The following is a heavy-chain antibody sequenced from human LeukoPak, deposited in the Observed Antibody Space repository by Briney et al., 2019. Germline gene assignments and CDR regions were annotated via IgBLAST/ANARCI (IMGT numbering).Heavy chain of an antibody. V-gene: IGHV3-48*03. Sequence: GGSLRLSCAASGFTFSSYEMNWVRQAPGKGLEWISYIGTRGTTIYYADSVKGRFTFSRDNAKNSLYLQMNSLRAEDTAVYYCARATFSSGWHFWGQGTLVTVSS. CDR1: GFTFSSYE. CDR2: IGTRGTTI. J-gene: IGHJ4*02. CDR3: ARATFSSGWHF. D-gene: IGHD6-19*01.